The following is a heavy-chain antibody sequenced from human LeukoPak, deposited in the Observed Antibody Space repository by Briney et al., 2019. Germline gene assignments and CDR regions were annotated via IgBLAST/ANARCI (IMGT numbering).Heavy chain of an antibody. V-gene: IGHV3-23*01. CDR2: ISGSGIST. CDR1: GFTFSSYW. Sequence: GGSLRLSCAASGFTFSSYWMSWVRQAPGKGLEWVSGISGSGISTYYADSVKGRFTLSRDNSKNTLYLQMNRLRVEDTAVYYCAKSWNYYDSSGDDALDIWGQGTMVTVSS. CDR3: AKSWNYYDSSGDDALDI. J-gene: IGHJ3*02. D-gene: IGHD3-22*01.